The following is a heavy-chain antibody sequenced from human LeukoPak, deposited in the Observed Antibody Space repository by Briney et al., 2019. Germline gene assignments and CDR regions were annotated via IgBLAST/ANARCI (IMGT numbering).Heavy chain of an antibody. D-gene: IGHD4-17*01. CDR1: GYSISSGYY. CDR3: ARQVYGDPSLLYNYYLAV. J-gene: IGHJ6*03. CDR2: IYHSGST. V-gene: IGHV4-38-2*01. Sequence: SGTLSLTCAVSGYSISSGYYWGWIRQPPGRGLGWIGSIYHSGSTYYNPSIKSRVTISVDTSKNQFSLKLSSVTAADTAVYYCARQVYGDPSLLYNYYLAVWGKGTTVTVSS.